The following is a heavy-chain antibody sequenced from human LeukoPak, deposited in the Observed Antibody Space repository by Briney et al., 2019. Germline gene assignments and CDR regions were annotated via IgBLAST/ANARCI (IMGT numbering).Heavy chain of an antibody. Sequence: SETLSLTCTVSGGSISSYYWSWIRQPPGKGLEWIGYIYYSGSTNYNPSLKSRVTISVDTSKNQFSLKLSSVTAADTAVYYCATDYYDSSGYYFDCWGQGTLVTVSS. J-gene: IGHJ4*02. CDR2: IYYSGST. CDR3: ATDYYDSSGYYFDC. CDR1: GGSISSYY. V-gene: IGHV4-59*08. D-gene: IGHD3-22*01.